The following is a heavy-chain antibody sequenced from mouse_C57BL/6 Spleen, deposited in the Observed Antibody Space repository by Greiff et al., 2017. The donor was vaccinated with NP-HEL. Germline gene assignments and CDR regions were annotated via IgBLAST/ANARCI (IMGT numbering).Heavy chain of an antibody. D-gene: IGHD2-1*01. V-gene: IGHV5-4*01. J-gene: IGHJ3*01. CDR1: GFTFSSYA. CDR3: AREGYYGNPWFAY. Sequence: EVKVEESGGGLVKPGGSLKLSCAASGFTFSSYAMSWVRQTPEKRLEWVATISDGGSYTYYPDNVKGRFTISRDNAKNNLYLQMSHLKSEDTAMYYCAREGYYGNPWFAYWGQGTLVTVSA. CDR2: ISDGGSYT.